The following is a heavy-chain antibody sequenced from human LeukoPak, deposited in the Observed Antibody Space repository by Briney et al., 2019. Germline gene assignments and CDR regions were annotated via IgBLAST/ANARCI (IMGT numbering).Heavy chain of an antibody. CDR1: GFTFSSYG. CDR2: ISYDGGNK. CDR3: AKIPSLDYHDY. J-gene: IGHJ4*02. V-gene: IGHV3-30*18. D-gene: IGHD2-21*01. Sequence: GGSLRLSCAASGFTFSSYGMHWVRQAPGKGLEWVAVISYDGGNKYYADSVKGRFTISRDNSKNTLYLQMNSLRAEDTAVYYCAKIPSLDYHDYWGQGTLVTVSS.